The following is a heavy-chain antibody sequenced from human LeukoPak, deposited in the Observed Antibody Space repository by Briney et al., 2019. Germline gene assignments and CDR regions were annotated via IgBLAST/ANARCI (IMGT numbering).Heavy chain of an antibody. CDR1: GGSISSSSYY. Sequence: SETLSLTCTVSGGSISSSSYYWGWIRQPPGKGLEWIGSIYYSGSTYYNPSLKSRVTISVDTSKNQFSLKLSSVTAADTAVYYCARPELYCSSTSCYLHEMDVWGKGTTVTISS. J-gene: IGHJ6*04. V-gene: IGHV4-39*01. D-gene: IGHD2-2*01. CDR3: ARPELYCSSTSCYLHEMDV. CDR2: IYYSGST.